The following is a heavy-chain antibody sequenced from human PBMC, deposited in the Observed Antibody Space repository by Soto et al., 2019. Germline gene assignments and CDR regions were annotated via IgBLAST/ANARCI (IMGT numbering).Heavy chain of an antibody. V-gene: IGHV4-31*03. J-gene: IGHJ3*02. D-gene: IGHD3-22*01. CDR1: GGSISSGAYY. CDR3: ARDSYSDSRGFYYDAFDI. CDR2: IDYSGST. Sequence: QVQLQESGPGLVKSSQTLSLTCTVSGGSISSGAYYWSWIRQHPGKGLEWIGYIDYSGSTSSNPSLKSRVIISVDTSKNQFSLKLSSVTAADTAVYFCARDSYSDSRGFYYDAFDIWGQGTVVTVSS.